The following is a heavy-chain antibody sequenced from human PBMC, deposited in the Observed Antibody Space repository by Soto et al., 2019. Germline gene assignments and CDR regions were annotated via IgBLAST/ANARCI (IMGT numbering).Heavy chain of an antibody. J-gene: IGHJ5*02. V-gene: IGHV3-74*01. CDR1: GFTFNLYR. D-gene: IGHD3-16*01. CDR2: VSSDGSAT. CDR3: TTENYWGMAS. Sequence: EVQLVESGGGLVQPGGSLRLSCAASGFTFNLYRMHWVRQAPGKGLGWVSRVSSDGSATDYADCVQGRFTVSRDNAKNTVSLNVDRLRDEETAVYFCTTENYWGMASWGQGTLVSASS.